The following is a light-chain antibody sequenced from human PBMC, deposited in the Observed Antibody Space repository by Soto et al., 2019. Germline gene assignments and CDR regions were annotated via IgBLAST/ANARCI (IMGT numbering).Light chain of an antibody. V-gene: IGLV4-69*01. CDR2: LNSDGSH. CDR3: QTWGTGFWV. CDR1: SGHINYA. Sequence: QLVLTQSPSASASLGASVKLTCTLSSGHINYAISWHQQQTEKGPRYLMKLNSDGSHSKGDAIPDRFSGSSSGAERYLTISSLQSEDEADYYCQTWGTGFWVFGGGTKLTVL. J-gene: IGLJ3*02.